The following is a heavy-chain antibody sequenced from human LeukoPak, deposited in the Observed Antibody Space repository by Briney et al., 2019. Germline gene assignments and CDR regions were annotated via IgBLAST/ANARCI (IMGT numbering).Heavy chain of an antibody. CDR2: IYYSGST. Sequence: SETLSLTCTVSGGSISSYYWSWIRQPPGKGLEWIGYIYYSGSTNYNPSLKSRVTISVDTSKNQFSLKLSSVTAADTAVYYCARDLPPSYWGQGTLVTVSS. CDR3: ARDLPPSY. J-gene: IGHJ4*02. CDR1: GGSISSYY. V-gene: IGHV4-59*01.